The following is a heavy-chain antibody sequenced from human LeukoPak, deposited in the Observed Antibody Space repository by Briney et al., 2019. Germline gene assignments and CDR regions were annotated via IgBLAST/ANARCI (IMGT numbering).Heavy chain of an antibody. Sequence: ASVKVSCKASGYTFTGYYMHWVRQAPGQGLEWMGWINPNSGGTNYAQKFQGRVTMTRDTSISTAHMELSRLRSDDTAVYYCARARSSSWYFDYWGQGTLVTVSS. CDR3: ARARSSSWYFDY. J-gene: IGHJ4*02. V-gene: IGHV1-2*02. CDR2: INPNSGGT. CDR1: GYTFTGYY. D-gene: IGHD6-13*01.